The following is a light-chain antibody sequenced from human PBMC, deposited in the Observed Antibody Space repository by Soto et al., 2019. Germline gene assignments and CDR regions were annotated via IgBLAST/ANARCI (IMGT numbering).Light chain of an antibody. CDR2: SND. J-gene: IGLJ1*01. V-gene: IGLV1-44*01. CDR3: SAWDDSLNGIYV. Sequence: QSVLTQAPSASGTPGQRVTISCSGSSSNIGRSSVNWYQHLPGTAPKLLIYSNDRRPSGVPERFSGSKSGTSASLAISGLQSEDEADYYCSAWDDSLNGIYVFGNGTRSPS. CDR1: SSNIGRSS.